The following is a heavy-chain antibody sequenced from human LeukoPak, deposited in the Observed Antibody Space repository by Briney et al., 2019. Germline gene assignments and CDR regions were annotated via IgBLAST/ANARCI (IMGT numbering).Heavy chain of an antibody. D-gene: IGHD2-2*01. J-gene: IGHJ4*02. CDR3: AKGVVVAPDVTPFDY. Sequence: GGSLRLSCAASGFTFSSYWMSWVRQAPGKGLEWVANIKKDGSEKYYADSVKGRFTISRDNSKNTLYLQMNSLRAEDTAVYYCAKGVVVAPDVTPFDYWGQGTLVTVSS. CDR2: IKKDGSEK. V-gene: IGHV3-7*03. CDR1: GFTFSSYW.